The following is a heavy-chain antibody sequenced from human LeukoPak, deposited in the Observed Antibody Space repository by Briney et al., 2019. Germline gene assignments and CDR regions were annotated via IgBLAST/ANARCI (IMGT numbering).Heavy chain of an antibody. CDR2: INHSGST. Sequence: SETLSLTCAVYGGSFSDYYWSWIRQPPGKGLEWIGEINHSGSTNYNPSLKSRVTISVDTSKNQFSLKLSSVTAADTAVYYCARGDYYDGGGRNWFDPWGQGTLVTVSS. CDR3: ARGDYYDGGGRNWFDP. CDR1: GGSFSDYY. J-gene: IGHJ5*02. V-gene: IGHV4-34*01. D-gene: IGHD3-16*01.